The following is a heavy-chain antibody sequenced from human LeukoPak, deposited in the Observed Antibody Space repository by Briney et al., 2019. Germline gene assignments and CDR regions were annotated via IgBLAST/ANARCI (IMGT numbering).Heavy chain of an antibody. CDR1: GGSISRSVYS. CDR3: ARSYYYDSSAFDN. J-gene: IGHJ5*02. Sequence: SETLSLTCAVSGGSISRSVYSWSWIRQPPGKGLEWIGYIYDSGSTSYNPSLKSRVTLEVDRSKNQFSLKLSSVTAADTAVYYCARSYYYDSSAFDNWGQGTLVTVSS. V-gene: IGHV4-30-2*01. CDR2: IYDSGST. D-gene: IGHD3-22*01.